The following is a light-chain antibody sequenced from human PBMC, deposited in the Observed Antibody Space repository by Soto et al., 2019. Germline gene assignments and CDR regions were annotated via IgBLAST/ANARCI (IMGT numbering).Light chain of an antibody. Sequence: QSALTQPASVSGSPGQSITISCTGTSSDVGGYNSVSWYQQHPGKAPKLMIYDVSNRPAGVSGRFSAFKSGNTASLTISGLQAEDEADYYCSSYTSSSLYVFGTGTQLTVL. CDR1: SSDVGGYNS. V-gene: IGLV2-14*03. CDR2: DVS. CDR3: SSYTSSSLYV. J-gene: IGLJ1*01.